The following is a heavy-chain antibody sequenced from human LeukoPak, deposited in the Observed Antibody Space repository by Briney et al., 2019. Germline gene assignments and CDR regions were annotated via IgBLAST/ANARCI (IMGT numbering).Heavy chain of an antibody. D-gene: IGHD3-9*01. Sequence: SETLSLTCAVYGGSFSGYHWSWIRQPPGKGLEWIGEINHSGSTNYNPSLKSRVTISVDTSKNQFSLKLSSVTAADTAVYYCARRLLRYFDWLPFDIWGQGTMVTVSS. J-gene: IGHJ3*02. CDR3: ARRLLRYFDWLPFDI. CDR2: INHSGST. V-gene: IGHV4-34*01. CDR1: GGSFSGYH.